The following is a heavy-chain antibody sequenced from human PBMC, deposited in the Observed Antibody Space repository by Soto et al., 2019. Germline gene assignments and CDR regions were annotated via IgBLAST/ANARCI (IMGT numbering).Heavy chain of an antibody. Sequence: QVQLVESGGGVVQPGRSLRLSCTTSGFTFSNYGMYWVRQAPGKGLEWVAAIWFDGSNKYYADSVKGRFTIFKDNSKNTLFLQMNSLRAEDTAVYYCARERGPRLPDYRGQGTLVTVSS. CDR2: IWFDGSNK. D-gene: IGHD3-16*01. CDR3: ARERGPRLPDY. J-gene: IGHJ4*02. V-gene: IGHV3-33*01. CDR1: GFTFSNYG.